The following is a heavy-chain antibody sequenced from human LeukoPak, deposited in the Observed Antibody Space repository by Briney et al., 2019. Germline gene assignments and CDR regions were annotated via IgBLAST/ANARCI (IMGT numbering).Heavy chain of an antibody. CDR1: GFTFSSYA. CDR2: ISGSGDST. J-gene: IGHJ4*02. D-gene: IGHD6-19*01. CDR3: AEDRVKSVAGYFDY. V-gene: IGHV3-23*01. Sequence: GGSLRLSCAASGFTFSSYAMTWVRQAPGKGLEWVSAISGSGDSTYYADSVKGRFTISRDNSKNTLYLQMSSLRAEDTTVYYCAEDRVKSVAGYFDYWGQGALVTVSS.